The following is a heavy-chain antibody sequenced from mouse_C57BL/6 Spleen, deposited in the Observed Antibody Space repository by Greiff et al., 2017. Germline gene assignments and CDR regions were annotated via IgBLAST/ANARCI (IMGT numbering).Heavy chain of an antibody. CDR1: GYTFTSYD. Sequence: VQLQQSGPELVKPGASVKLSCKASGYTFTSYDINWVKQRPGQGLEWIGWIYPRDGSTKYNEKFKGKATLTVDTSSSTAYMELHSLTSEDSAVYFCAIYYDYDDQYFDVWGTGTTVTVSS. D-gene: IGHD2-4*01. CDR2: IYPRDGST. J-gene: IGHJ1*03. CDR3: AIYYDYDDQYFDV. V-gene: IGHV1-85*01.